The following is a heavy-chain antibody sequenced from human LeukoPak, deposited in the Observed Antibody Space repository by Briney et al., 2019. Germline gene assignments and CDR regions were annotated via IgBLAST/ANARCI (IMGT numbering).Heavy chain of an antibody. D-gene: IGHD3-22*01. Sequence: GGSLRLSCAASGFTVSSNYMSWVRQAPGKGLEWVSVIYSGGSTYYADSVKGRFTISRDHSKNTLYLQMNSLRAEDTAVYYCARGLYYFDTSGYLYYWGQGTLVTVSS. CDR2: IYSGGST. CDR1: GFTVSSNY. J-gene: IGHJ4*02. V-gene: IGHV3-53*01. CDR3: ARGLYYFDTSGYLYY.